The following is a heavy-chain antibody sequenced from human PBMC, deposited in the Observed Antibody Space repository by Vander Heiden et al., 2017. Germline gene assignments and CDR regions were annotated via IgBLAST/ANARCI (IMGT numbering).Heavy chain of an antibody. CDR2: IYYSGST. CDR1: GGSISSYY. Sequence: QVQLPYSGPGLVKPSETLSLTYTAAGGSISSYYWSWIRQPPGKGLEWIGYIYYSGSTNYNPSLKSRVTISVDTSKNQFSLKLSSVTAADTAVYYCARDRDGYNFDYWGQGTLVTVSS. J-gene: IGHJ4*02. D-gene: IGHD5-12*01. CDR3: ARDRDGYNFDY. V-gene: IGHV4-59*01.